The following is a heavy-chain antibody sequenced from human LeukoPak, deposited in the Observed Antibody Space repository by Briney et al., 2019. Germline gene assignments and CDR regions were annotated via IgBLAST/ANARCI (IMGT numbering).Heavy chain of an antibody. Sequence: GGSLRLSCAASGFSFNTYSMNWVRQAPGKGLEWVSYISSSSSPIYYADSVKGRFTISRDNAKNLLYLQMNSLRAEDTALYYCARDPGRVRGVLGFDYWGQGTLVTVSS. CDR1: GFSFNTYS. CDR2: ISSSSSPI. V-gene: IGHV3-48*04. J-gene: IGHJ4*02. CDR3: ARDPGRVRGVLGFDY. D-gene: IGHD3-10*01.